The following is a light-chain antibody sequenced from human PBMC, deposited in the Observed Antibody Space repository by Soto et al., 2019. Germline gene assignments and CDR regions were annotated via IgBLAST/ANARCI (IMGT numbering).Light chain of an antibody. V-gene: IGKV3-11*01. CDR3: QQRNSWPRT. Sequence: EIVLTQSPATLSLSPGERATVSSRASQSISSDLAWYQQKPGQAPRLLIYDASNSATGIPARFSGSGSGTDLTLTISSLEPEDFAVYYCQQRNSWPRTFGQGTKVEVK. CDR1: QSISSD. CDR2: DAS. J-gene: IGKJ1*01.